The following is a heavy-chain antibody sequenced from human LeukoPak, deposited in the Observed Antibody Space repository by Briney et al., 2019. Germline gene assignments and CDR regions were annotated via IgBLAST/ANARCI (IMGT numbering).Heavy chain of an antibody. CDR3: AGMVRGVHFDY. D-gene: IGHD3-10*01. V-gene: IGHV3-7*05. Sequence: PGGSLRLSCAASGFTFSSYWMNWVRQAPGKGLEWVANIKQDGSEKYYVDSVKGRFTISRDNSKNTLYLQMNSLRVEDTAVYYCAGMVRGVHFDYWGQGTLVTVSS. CDR2: IKQDGSEK. CDR1: GFTFSSYW. J-gene: IGHJ4*02.